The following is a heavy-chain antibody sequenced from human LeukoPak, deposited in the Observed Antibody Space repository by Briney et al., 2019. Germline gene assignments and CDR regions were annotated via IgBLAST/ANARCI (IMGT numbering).Heavy chain of an antibody. V-gene: IGHV3-74*01. Sequence: GGSLRLSCAASGFTVSDNYMAWVRQGPGKGLVWVSRINSDGSRTIYADSVKGRFTISRDSAKNTLYLQMNSLRAEDTAVYYCAREVGDYYDSSGSFGYWGQGTLVTVSS. CDR1: GFTVSDNY. CDR2: INSDGSRT. J-gene: IGHJ4*02. D-gene: IGHD3-22*01. CDR3: AREVGDYYDSSGSFGY.